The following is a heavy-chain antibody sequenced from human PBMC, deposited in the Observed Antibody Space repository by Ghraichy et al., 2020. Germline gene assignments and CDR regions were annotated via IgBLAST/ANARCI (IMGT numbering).Heavy chain of an antibody. CDR2: IGTVGDP. CDR1: GFTFSSSD. Sequence: GESLRLSCAASGFTFSSSDMHWVRQVTGKGLEWVSGIGTVGDPYYAGSVKGRFTISRENAKNSLYLQMNSLRVGDTAVYYCARALKETTVTPEDSFYYFYGLDVWGQGTTVTVSS. V-gene: IGHV3-13*05. D-gene: IGHD4-17*01. CDR3: ARALKETTVTPEDSFYYFYGLDV. J-gene: IGHJ6*02.